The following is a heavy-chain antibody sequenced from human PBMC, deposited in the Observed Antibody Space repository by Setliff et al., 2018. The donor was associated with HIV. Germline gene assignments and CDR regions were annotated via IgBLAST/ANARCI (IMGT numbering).Heavy chain of an antibody. CDR3: ARCMGRPDVSDYGDYVDY. CDR1: GYTFTSYG. V-gene: IGHV1-18*01. J-gene: IGHJ4*02. CDR2: ISAYNGNT. Sequence: ASVKVSCKASGYTFTSYGISWVRQAPGQGLEWMGWISAYNGNTNYAQKLQGRVTMTTDTYTSTAYMELRSLRSDDTAVYSCARCMGRPDVSDYGDYVDYWGQGTLVTVSS. D-gene: IGHD4-17*01.